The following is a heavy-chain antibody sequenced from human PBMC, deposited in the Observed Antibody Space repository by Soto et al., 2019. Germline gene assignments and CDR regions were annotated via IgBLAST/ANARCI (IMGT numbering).Heavy chain of an antibody. CDR3: ARDEMATTYYFDY. CDR1: GFTSSDAY. Sequence: PGGSLRHSCAASGFTSSDAYVSWIREAPGKGLEGVSYISSSGSTIYYADSVKGRFTISRDNAKNSLYLQMNSLRAEDTAVYYCARDEMATTYYFDYWGQGTLVTVSS. D-gene: IGHD5-12*01. J-gene: IGHJ4*02. CDR2: ISSSGSTI. V-gene: IGHV3-11*01.